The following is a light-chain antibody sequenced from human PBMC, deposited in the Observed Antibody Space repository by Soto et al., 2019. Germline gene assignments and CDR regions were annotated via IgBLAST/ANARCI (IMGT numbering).Light chain of an antibody. J-gene: IGLJ2*01. CDR2: EDN. Sequence: NFMLTQPHSVSESPGKTVTISCTRSSCSIASNYVQWYQQRPGSAPTTVIYEDNQRPSGVTERFSGYIDSSSSSDSLTISRLTTEDEADYSCQSYDSSWVVFGGGTKLTVL. CDR3: QSYDSSWVV. CDR1: SCSIASNY. V-gene: IGLV6-57*04.